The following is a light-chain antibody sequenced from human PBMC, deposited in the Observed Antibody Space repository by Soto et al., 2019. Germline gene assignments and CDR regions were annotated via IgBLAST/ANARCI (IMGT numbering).Light chain of an antibody. J-gene: IGLJ3*02. CDR1: KIGSKS. CDR2: YDS. Sequence: SSELTQPPSVSVAPGKTASVACGGSKIGSKSVHWYQKKSGQAPVLVMYYDSDRPSGIPERFSGSNSGNTATLTISRVEAGDEADYYCQVWDISSGHVVFGGGTQLTVL. V-gene: IGLV3-21*01. CDR3: QVWDISSGHVV.